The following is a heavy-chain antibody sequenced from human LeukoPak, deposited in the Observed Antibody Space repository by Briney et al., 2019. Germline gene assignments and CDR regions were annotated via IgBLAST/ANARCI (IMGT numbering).Heavy chain of an antibody. V-gene: IGHV1-8*01. CDR3: ARVALRGVIIAPFDY. CDR1: GYTFTSYD. CDR2: MNPSVDST. D-gene: IGHD3-10*01. J-gene: IGHJ4*02. Sequence: GASVKVSCKASGYTFTSYDINWVRQATGQRLEWMGWMNPSVDSTTYAQKFQGRVSMTRDMSTRTVYMELSSLRSEDTAVYYCARVALRGVIIAPFDYWGQGTLVTVSS.